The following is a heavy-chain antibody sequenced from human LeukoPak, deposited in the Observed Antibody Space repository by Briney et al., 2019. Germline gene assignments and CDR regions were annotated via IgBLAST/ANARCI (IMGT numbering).Heavy chain of an antibody. CDR1: GFTFSSYA. J-gene: IGHJ4*02. CDR3: SRGGTYYGSFDY. V-gene: IGHV3-23*01. CDR2: ISGPGGPR. D-gene: IGHD1-26*01. Sequence: PGGSLRLSCAVSGFTFSSYAMSWVRQAPGKGLEWVSAISGPGGPRYYVDSVKGRFTISRDNYKNTLYLQMDGLRAEDTAVYYCSRGGTYYGSFDYWGLGTLVTVSS.